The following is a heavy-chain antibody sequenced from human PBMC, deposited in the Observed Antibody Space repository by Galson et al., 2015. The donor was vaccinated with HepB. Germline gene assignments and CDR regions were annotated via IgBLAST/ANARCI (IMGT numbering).Heavy chain of an antibody. CDR3: ARVEQQVVPTGWFDP. CDR1: GDSVSSNSAA. Sequence: CAISGDSVSSNSAAWNWIRQSPSRGLEWLGRTYYRSKWYTDYAVSVQGRITINPDTSKNQFSLQLNPVTPDDTAVYYCARVEQQVVPTGWFDPWGQGTLVTVSS. V-gene: IGHV6-1*01. D-gene: IGHD6-13*01. J-gene: IGHJ5*02. CDR2: TYYRSKWYT.